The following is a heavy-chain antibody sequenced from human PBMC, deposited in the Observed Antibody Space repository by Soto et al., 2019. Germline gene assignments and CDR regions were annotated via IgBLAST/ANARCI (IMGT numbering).Heavy chain of an antibody. CDR3: ATRITVFGLLIPPFDP. J-gene: IGHJ5*02. D-gene: IGHD3-3*01. V-gene: IGHV4-59*03. CDR1: GGSSGGYD. CDR2: VYPTEGT. Sequence: SETLCVRCSVAGGSSGGYDWRWIRQPPGKGLEWIGYVYPTEGTSYSPSLKSRVTMSVDTSKNQFSLRLSSVTAADTAIYYCATRITVFGLLIPPFDPWGQGTQVTVPS.